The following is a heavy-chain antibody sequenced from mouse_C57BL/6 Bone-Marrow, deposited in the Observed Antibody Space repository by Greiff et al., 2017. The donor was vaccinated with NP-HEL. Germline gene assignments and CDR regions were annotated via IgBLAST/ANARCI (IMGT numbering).Heavy chain of an antibody. V-gene: IGHV1-81*01. J-gene: IGHJ3*01. CDR2: IYPRSGNT. Sequence: QVQLKQSGAELARPGASVKLSCKASGYTFTSYGISWVKQRTGQGLEWIGEIYPRSGNTYYNEKFKGKATLTADKSSSTAYMELRSLTSEDSAVYFCARWPAYWGQGTLVTVSA. CDR3: ARWPAY. CDR1: GYTFTSYG.